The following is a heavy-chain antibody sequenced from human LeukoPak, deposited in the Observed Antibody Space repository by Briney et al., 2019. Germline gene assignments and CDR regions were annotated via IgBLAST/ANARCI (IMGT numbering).Heavy chain of an antibody. Sequence: PGGSLRLSCAASGFTFSSYAMSSVRQAPGKGLEWVSAISGSSGSTYYADSVKGRFTISRDNSKNTLYLQMNSVRAEDTAVYYCAKDARTVTTGLYDYWGQGTLVTVSS. D-gene: IGHD4-17*01. CDR3: AKDARTVTTGLYDY. CDR2: ISGSSGST. J-gene: IGHJ4*02. CDR1: GFTFSSYA. V-gene: IGHV3-23*01.